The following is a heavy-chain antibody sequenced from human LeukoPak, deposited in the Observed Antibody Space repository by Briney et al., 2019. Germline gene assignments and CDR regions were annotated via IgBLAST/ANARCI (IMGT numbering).Heavy chain of an antibody. CDR1: GFSFSGKW. CDR3: GSPYSGSWHTDDY. D-gene: IGHD6-25*01. CDR2: IESDGYTA. J-gene: IGHJ4*02. V-gene: IGHV3-74*01. Sequence: PGGSLSLSCVASGFSFSGKWLHWVRQAPGKGLVWVSNIESDGYTANYVDSVKGRFTIARDNAKNTLYLQMDSLRVEDTAVYYCGSPYSGSWHTDDYWGQGTLVTVSS.